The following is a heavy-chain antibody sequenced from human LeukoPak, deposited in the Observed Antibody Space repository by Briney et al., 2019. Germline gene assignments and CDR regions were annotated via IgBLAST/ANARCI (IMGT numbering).Heavy chain of an antibody. J-gene: IGHJ4*02. D-gene: IGHD2-2*01. CDR1: GGSFSGYY. CDR3: ATASQIDPSIDY. CDR2: INHSGST. V-gene: IGHV4-34*01. Sequence: SETLSLTCAVYGGSFSGYYWSWIRQPPGKGLEWIGEINHSGSTNYNPSLESRVTISVDTSKNQFSLKLSSVTAADTAVYYCATASQIDPSIDYWGQGTLVTVSS.